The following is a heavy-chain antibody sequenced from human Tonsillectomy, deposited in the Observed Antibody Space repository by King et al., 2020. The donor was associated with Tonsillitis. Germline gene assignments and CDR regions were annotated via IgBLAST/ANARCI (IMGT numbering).Heavy chain of an antibody. Sequence: QLQESGPGLVKPSETLSLTCTVSGGSISSYYWSWIRQPAGKGLEWIGRIYTSGSTNYNPSLKSRVTMSVDTSKNQFSLKLSSVTAADTAVYYCASTSYCSGGSCYQFEYWVQGTLVTVSS. D-gene: IGHD2-15*01. CDR3: ASTSYCSGGSCYQFEY. V-gene: IGHV4-4*07. CDR2: IYTSGST. J-gene: IGHJ4*02. CDR1: GGSISSYY.